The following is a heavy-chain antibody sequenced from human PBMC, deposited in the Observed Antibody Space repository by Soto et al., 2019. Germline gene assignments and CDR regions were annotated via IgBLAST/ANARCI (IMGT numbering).Heavy chain of an antibody. Sequence: QVQLVQSGGEVKQPGASVKVSCKAPGYTFISYGFSWVRQAPGQGLEWMGWISGYNGNTDYAQKFQGRVVMTTDTSTSTAYMELRSLRADDTAIYYCVRDETYSSYYFDYWGQGTPVTVSS. CDR2: ISGYNGNT. CDR3: VRDETYSSYYFDY. J-gene: IGHJ4*02. V-gene: IGHV1-18*01. D-gene: IGHD5-18*01. CDR1: GYTFISYG.